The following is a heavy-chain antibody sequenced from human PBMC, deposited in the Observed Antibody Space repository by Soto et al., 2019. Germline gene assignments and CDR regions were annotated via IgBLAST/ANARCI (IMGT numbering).Heavy chain of an antibody. J-gene: IGHJ4*02. CDR1: GYIFSRFP. CDR2: INPANGDT. D-gene: IGHD3-10*01. CDR3: ARKDDFASGSYHLDS. Sequence: QVQLVQSGAEVKEPGASVKVSCKASGYIFSRFPIHWVRQAPGQRLEWLGWINPANGDTGRSQKFQGRVTISQDTSATTAYMVLSSLTAEDTAFYYCARKDDFASGSYHLDSWGQGTLVAVSS. V-gene: IGHV1-3*01.